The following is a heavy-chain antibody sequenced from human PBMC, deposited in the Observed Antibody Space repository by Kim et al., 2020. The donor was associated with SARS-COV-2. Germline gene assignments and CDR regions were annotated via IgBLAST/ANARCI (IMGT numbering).Heavy chain of an antibody. CDR3: GRGMDV. J-gene: IGHJ6*02. V-gene: IGHV3-7*01. Sequence: QDGSGKYYVDSVKGRFTISRDNAKNSLYLQVNSLRVEDTAVYYCGRGMDVWGQGTTVTVSS. CDR2: QDGSGK.